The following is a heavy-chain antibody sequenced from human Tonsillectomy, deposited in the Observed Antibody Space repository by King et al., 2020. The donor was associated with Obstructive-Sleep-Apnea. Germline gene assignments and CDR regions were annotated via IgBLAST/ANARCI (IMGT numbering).Heavy chain of an antibody. CDR1: GYTFTDYY. Sequence: QVQLVESGAEVKKPGASVKVSCKGSGYTFTDYYMHWVRQAPGQGLEWMGWINPNSGGTNYAQKFQGRVTMTRDTSISTAYMELGRLTSDDTAVYYCARDRPPAFGSGSENWFDPWGQGTLVTVSS. J-gene: IGHJ5*02. D-gene: IGHD3-10*01. CDR2: INPNSGGT. CDR3: ARDRPPAFGSGSENWFDP. V-gene: IGHV1-2*02.